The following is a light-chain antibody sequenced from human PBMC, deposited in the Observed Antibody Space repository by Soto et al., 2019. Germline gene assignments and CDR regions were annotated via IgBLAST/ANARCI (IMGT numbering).Light chain of an antibody. CDR3: QQYASAPHT. V-gene: IGKV3-20*01. Sequence: EVVLAQSPGALSLSPGERATLSCRASQRGSSSQLAWFQQKPGQAPRLLIYAPPWRAAGIPARFSGSGAGAAFSLTISRLAPADFAVHYFQQYASAPHTFGGGAKVEIK. CDR2: APP. J-gene: IGKJ4*01. CDR1: QRGSSSQ.